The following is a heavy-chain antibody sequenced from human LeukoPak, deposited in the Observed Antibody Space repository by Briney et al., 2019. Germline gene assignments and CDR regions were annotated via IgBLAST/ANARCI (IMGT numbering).Heavy chain of an antibody. D-gene: IGHD1-26*01. J-gene: IGHJ4*02. V-gene: IGHV1-18*01. CDR1: GYTFTTYA. Sequence: ASVKVSCKASGYTFTTYAISWVRQAPGQGLEWMGWINPDNGNTNYAQNLQGRVTMTTDTSTDTVYMELRSLTSHDTAVYYCARGMGSTTFADFDYWGQGTLVTVSS. CDR3: ARGMGSTTFADFDY. CDR2: INPDNGNT.